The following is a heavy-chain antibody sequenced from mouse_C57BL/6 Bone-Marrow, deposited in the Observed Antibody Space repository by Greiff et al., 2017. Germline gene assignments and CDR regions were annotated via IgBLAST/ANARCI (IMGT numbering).Heavy chain of an antibody. J-gene: IGHJ4*01. CDR3: ARWGYYGSSPYYYAMDY. V-gene: IGHV1-63*01. CDR2: IYPGGGYT. D-gene: IGHD1-1*01. CDR1: GYTFTNYW. Sequence: QVQLQQSGAELVRPGTSVKMSCKASGYTFTNYWIGWAKQRPGHGLEWIGDIYPGGGYTNYNEKFKGKATLTADKSSSTAYMQVSSLTSEDSAIYYCARWGYYGSSPYYYAMDYWGQGTSVTVSS.